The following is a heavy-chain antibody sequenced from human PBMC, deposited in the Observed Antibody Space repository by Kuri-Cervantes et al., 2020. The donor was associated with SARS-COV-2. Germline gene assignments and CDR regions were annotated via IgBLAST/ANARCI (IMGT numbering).Heavy chain of an antibody. CDR3: ARGGSTISLDY. J-gene: IGHJ4*02. Sequence: ETLSLTCAASGFTFSSYSMNWVRQAPGKGLEWVSSISSSSSYIYYADSVKGRFTISRDNAKNSLYLQMNSLRAGDTAVYYCARGGSTISLDYWGQGTLVTVSS. D-gene: IGHD5/OR15-5a*01. V-gene: IGHV3-21*01. CDR1: GFTFSSYS. CDR2: ISSSSSYI.